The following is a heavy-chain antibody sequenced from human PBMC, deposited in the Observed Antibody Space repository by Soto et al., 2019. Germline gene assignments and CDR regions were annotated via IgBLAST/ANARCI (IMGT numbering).Heavy chain of an antibody. D-gene: IGHD3-16*02. CDR2: IYYSGST. J-gene: IGHJ4*02. CDR1: GGSISSGGYY. V-gene: IGHV4-31*03. CDR3: ARARTYYDYVWGSYRNFAY. Sequence: SETLSLTCTVSGGSISSGGYYWSWIRQHPGKGLEWIGYIYYSGSTYYNPSLKSRVTISVGTSKNQFSLKLSSVTAADTAVYYCARARTYYDYVWGSYRNFAYWGQGTLVTVSS.